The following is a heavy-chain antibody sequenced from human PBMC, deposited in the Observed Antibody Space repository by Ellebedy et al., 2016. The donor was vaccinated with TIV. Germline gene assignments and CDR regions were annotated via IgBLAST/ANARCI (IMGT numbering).Heavy chain of an antibody. V-gene: IGHV3-7*01. CDR2: IKQDGSEK. CDR3: ARDHSQWLAYFDY. D-gene: IGHD6-19*01. CDR1: GFTFSSYW. J-gene: IGHJ4*02. Sequence: GESLKISCAASGFTFSSYWMSWVRQAPGKGLEWVANIKQDGSEKYYVDSVKGRFTISRDNAKNSLYLQMNSLRAEDTAVYYCARDHSQWLAYFDYWGQGTLVTVSS.